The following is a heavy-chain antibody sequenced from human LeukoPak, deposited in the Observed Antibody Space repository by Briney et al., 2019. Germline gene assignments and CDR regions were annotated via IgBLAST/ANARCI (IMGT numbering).Heavy chain of an antibody. CDR2: IIPILGIA. J-gene: IGHJ4*02. Sequence: GASVKVSCKASGGTFSSYAISWVRQAPGQGLEWMGRIIPILGIANYAQKFQGRVTITADKSTSTAYMELSSLRSEDTAVYYCARGVYYYDSSGYYEDYWGQGTLVTVSS. D-gene: IGHD3-22*01. CDR3: ARGVYYYDSSGYYEDY. V-gene: IGHV1-69*04. CDR1: GGTFSSYA.